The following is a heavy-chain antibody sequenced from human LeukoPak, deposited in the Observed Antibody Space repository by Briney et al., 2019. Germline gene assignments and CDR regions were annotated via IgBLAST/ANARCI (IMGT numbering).Heavy chain of an antibody. J-gene: IGHJ4*02. CDR1: GGSISSYY. D-gene: IGHD2-15*01. CDR2: IYYSGST. CDR3: ARQNVGYCSGGSCYYFDY. V-gene: IGHV4-59*01. Sequence: PSETLSLTCTVSGGSISSYYWSWIRQPPGKGLEWIGYIYYSGSTNYNPSLKSRVTISVDTSKNQFSLKLSSVTAADTAVYYCARQNVGYCSGGSCYYFDYWGQGTLVTVSS.